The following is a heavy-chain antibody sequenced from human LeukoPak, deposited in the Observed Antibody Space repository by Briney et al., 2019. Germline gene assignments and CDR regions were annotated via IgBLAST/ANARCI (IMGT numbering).Heavy chain of an antibody. D-gene: IGHD5-18*01. J-gene: IGHJ6*03. Sequence: SETLSLTCPVSGGSTTGYHWTWVRQPAGKGLEWIGRISTSGSTTYSPSLRSRATMSVDTAQNQFSLTLTSVTAADTAVYYCARGTSIGYYYFYFYYMDVWGKGTTVTVSS. CDR1: GGSTTGYH. V-gene: IGHV4-4*07. CDR2: ISTSGST. CDR3: ARGTSIGYYYFYFYYMDV.